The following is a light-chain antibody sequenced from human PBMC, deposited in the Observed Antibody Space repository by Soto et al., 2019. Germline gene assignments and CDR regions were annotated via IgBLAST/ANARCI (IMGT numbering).Light chain of an antibody. J-gene: IGLJ2*01. CDR3: SSYISSSTLVV. V-gene: IGLV2-14*01. CDR1: SSDVGGYNY. CDR2: EVS. Sequence: QSVLTQPASVSGSPGQSITMSCTGTSSDVGGYNYVSWYQQHPDKAPKLMIYEVSNRPSGVSNRFSGSKSGNTASLTISGLQAEDEADYYCSSYISSSTLVVFGGGTKVTVL.